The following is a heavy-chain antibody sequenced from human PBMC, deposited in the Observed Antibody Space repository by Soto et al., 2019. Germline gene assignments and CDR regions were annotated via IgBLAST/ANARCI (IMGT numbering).Heavy chain of an antibody. D-gene: IGHD3-10*01. V-gene: IGHV4-4*02. CDR3: ARDWLVRGEGGEGMDV. CDR1: GGSISSSNW. CDR2: IFHSGST. Sequence: QVQLQESGPGLVKPSGTLSLTCAVSGGSISSSNWWIWVRQPPGKGLEWIGEIFHSGSTNYNTSLTRRVTISLDKSKNQFSLNLRSVTAADTAVYYCARDWLVRGEGGEGMDVWGQGTTVTVSS. J-gene: IGHJ6*02.